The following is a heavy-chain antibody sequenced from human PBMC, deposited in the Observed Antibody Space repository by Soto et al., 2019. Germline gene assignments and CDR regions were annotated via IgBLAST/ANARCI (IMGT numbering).Heavy chain of an antibody. J-gene: IGHJ4*02. Sequence: QVQLVQSGGGVVQPGRSLTLSCAASGFTFSNYDMHWVRQAPGKGLEWVAVISSDASNKYYADSVKGRFTISRDNSKNTLYLQMNSLRAEDTAVYYCAKDSRIVVVTAPYDYWGQGTLVTVSS. CDR3: AKDSRIVVVTAPYDY. V-gene: IGHV3-30*18. CDR1: GFTFSNYD. D-gene: IGHD2-21*02. CDR2: ISSDASNK.